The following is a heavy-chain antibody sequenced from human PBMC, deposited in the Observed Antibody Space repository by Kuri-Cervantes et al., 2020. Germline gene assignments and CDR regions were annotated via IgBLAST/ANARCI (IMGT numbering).Heavy chain of an antibody. Sequence: SETLSLTCTVSGGSVSSGSYYWSWIRQAPGKGLEWIGYIYYSGSTNYNPSLRSRVTLSLDTSKNQFSLKLSSVTAADTAVYYCARHLRYFDWLLIGSWFDPWGQGTLVTVSS. CDR1: GGSVSSGSYY. CDR2: IYYSGST. D-gene: IGHD3-9*01. V-gene: IGHV4-61*01. CDR3: ARHLRYFDWLLIGSWFDP. J-gene: IGHJ5*02.